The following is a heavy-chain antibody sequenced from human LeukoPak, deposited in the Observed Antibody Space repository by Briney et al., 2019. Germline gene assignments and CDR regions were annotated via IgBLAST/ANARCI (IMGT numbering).Heavy chain of an antibody. D-gene: IGHD5-12*01. J-gene: IGHJ5*02. V-gene: IGHV1-69*13. CDR1: GGTFSSYA. CDR3: AREDIVATKSWFDP. Sequence: SVKVSCKASGGTFSSYAISWVRQAPGQGLEWMGGIIPIFGTANYAQKFQGRVTITADESTSTAYMELSSLRSEDTAVYYCAREDIVATKSWFDPWGQGTPVTVSS. CDR2: IIPIFGTA.